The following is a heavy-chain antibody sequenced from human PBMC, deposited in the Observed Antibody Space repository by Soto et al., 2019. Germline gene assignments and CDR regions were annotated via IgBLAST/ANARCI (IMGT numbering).Heavy chain of an antibody. J-gene: IGHJ2*01. CDR3: ARDLAGAPYGDL. Sequence: EGQLVESGGGLVQPGGSLRLSCAASGFIFSDQYMDWVRQAPGKGLEWVGRIRNKANSYTREYAASVKGRFTISRDDSKNSLYLQMNSLKTEDTALYYCARDLAGAPYGDLRGRGTLVTVSS. CDR2: IRNKANSYTR. V-gene: IGHV3-72*01. D-gene: IGHD1-26*01. CDR1: GFIFSDQY.